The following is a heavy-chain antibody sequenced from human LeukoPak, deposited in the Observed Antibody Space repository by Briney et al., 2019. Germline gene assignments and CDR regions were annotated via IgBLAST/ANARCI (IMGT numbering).Heavy chain of an antibody. J-gene: IGHJ4*02. CDR3: ARQLRPLGFDF. CDR2: IGTAGDT. V-gene: IGHV3-13*01. CDR1: GFTFRTYD. Sequence: PGGSLRLSCGASGFTFRTYDMHWVRQATGKSLEWVSAIGTAGDTYYQGSVKGRFTISREFATNYLYLQMNSLRAEDTAVYYCARQLRPLGFDFWGQGTLVTVSS.